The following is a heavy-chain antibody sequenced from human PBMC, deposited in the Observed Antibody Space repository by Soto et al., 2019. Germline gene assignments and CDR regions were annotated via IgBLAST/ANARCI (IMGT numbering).Heavy chain of an antibody. D-gene: IGHD2-2*01. Sequence: TVSRNGSGYSFNRYWISLVRQMPGKGLEWMGRIDPSDSYTNYSPSFHGHVTISADTSISTAYLQWSSLMASDTAMYSCVTHPASPRTDHHCFDNWGQGTLVTVSS. CDR1: GYSFNRYW. CDR2: IDPSDSYT. CDR3: VTHPASPRTDHHCFDN. V-gene: IGHV5-10-1*01. J-gene: IGHJ4*02.